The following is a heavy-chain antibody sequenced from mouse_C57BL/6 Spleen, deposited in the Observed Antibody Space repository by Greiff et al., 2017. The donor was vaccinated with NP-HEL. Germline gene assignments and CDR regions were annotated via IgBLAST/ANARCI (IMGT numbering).Heavy chain of an antibody. CDR3: ARGNLYDGYPYYFDY. J-gene: IGHJ2*01. V-gene: IGHV3-6*01. CDR2: ISYDGSN. D-gene: IGHD2-3*01. CDR1: GYSITSGYY. Sequence: EVQLQQSGPGLVKPSQSLSLTCSVTGYSITSGYYWNWIRQFPGNKLEWMGYISYDGSNNYNPSLKNRIPITRDTSKNQFFLKLNSVTTEDTATYYCARGNLYDGYPYYFDYWGQGTTLTVSS.